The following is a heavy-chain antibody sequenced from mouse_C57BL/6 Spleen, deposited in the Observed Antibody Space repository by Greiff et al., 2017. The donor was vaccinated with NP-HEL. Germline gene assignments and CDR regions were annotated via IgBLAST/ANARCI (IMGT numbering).Heavy chain of an antibody. Sequence: EVKVEESGAELVRPGASVKLSCTASGFNIKDDYMHWVKQRPEQGLEWIGWIDPENGDTEYASKFQGKATITADTSSNTAYLQLSSLTSEDTAVYYCTSFITTVPRAMDYWGQGTSVTVSS. CDR1: GFNIKDDY. V-gene: IGHV14-4*01. CDR2: IDPENGDT. J-gene: IGHJ4*01. D-gene: IGHD1-1*01. CDR3: TSFITTVPRAMDY.